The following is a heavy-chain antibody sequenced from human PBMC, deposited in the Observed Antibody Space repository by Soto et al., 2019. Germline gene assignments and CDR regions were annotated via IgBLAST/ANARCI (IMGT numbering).Heavy chain of an antibody. D-gene: IGHD3-22*01. CDR1: GATFSSYA. Sequence: QVLLVQSGAEVKKPGSSVKVSCKLSGATFSSYAMSWVRQAPGQGLEWIGRIIPSFGTPNYAQKFQGRVTITADTSTATSYMELSSLRSDDTAVYYCARDKGAYYSHLVYWGQGTLVSVSS. V-gene: IGHV1-69*06. CDR3: ARDKGAYYSHLVY. CDR2: IIPSFGTP. J-gene: IGHJ4*02.